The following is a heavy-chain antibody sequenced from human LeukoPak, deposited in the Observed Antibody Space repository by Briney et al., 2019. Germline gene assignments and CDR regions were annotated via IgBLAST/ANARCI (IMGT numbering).Heavy chain of an antibody. Sequence: SETLSLTCTVSGGSISSGGYYWSWIRQHPGKGLEWIGYIYYSGSTYYNPSLKSRVTISVDTSKNQFSLKLSSVTAADTAVYYCARSATVRNYYYYYGMDVWGQGTTVTVSS. CDR3: ARSATVRNYYYYYGMDV. CDR2: IYYSGST. V-gene: IGHV4-31*03. D-gene: IGHD4-17*01. CDR1: GGSISSGGYY. J-gene: IGHJ6*02.